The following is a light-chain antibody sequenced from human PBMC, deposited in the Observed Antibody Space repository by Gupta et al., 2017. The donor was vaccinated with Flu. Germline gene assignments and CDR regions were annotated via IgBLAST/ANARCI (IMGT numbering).Light chain of an antibody. Sequence: SLLPPPPSVSGTPGQRVTISCSGRSSNIGDNSVNWYQHVPGSAPSLLIFNNGQRPSGVPDRFSGSKSGTSASLAITGLQGEDEADYYCAPWDDRRNGLLFGGGTKLTVL. CDR2: NNG. J-gene: IGLJ3*02. CDR3: APWDDRRNGLL. V-gene: IGLV1-44*01. CDR1: SSNIGDNS.